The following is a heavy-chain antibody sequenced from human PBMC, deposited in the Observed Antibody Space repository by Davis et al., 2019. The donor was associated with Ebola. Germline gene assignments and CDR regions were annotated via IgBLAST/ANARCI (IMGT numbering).Heavy chain of an antibody. J-gene: IGHJ2*01. CDR2: IYYSGST. Sequence: SETLSLTCTVSGGSISRYYWSWIRQPPGKGLEWIGYIYYSGSTNYNPSLKSRVTISVDTSKNQFSLKLSSVTAADTAVYYCARDQRYFYLWGRGTLVTVSS. CDR3: ARDQRYFYL. V-gene: IGHV4-59*01. CDR1: GGSISRYY.